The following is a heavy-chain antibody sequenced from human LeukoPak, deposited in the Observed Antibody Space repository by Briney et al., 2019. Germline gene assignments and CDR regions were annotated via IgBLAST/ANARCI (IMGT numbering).Heavy chain of an antibody. CDR1: GGSISSYY. V-gene: IGHV4-4*07. CDR2: IYTSGST. D-gene: IGHD6-13*01. CDR3: AREGSSSWHFDY. Sequence: SETLSVTCTVSGGSISSYYWSWIRQPAGKGLEWIGRIYTSGSTNYNPSLKSRVTMSVDTSKNQFSLKLSSVTAADTAVYYCAREGSSSWHFDYWGQGALVTVSS. J-gene: IGHJ4*02.